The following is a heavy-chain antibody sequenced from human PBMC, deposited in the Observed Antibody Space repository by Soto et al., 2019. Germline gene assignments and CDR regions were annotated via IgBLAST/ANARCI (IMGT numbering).Heavy chain of an antibody. CDR2: INHLETT. J-gene: IGHJ4*02. CDR3: ARCGGSDSFYY. CDR1: GASITFGGYS. D-gene: IGHD1-26*01. V-gene: IGHV4-30-2*01. Sequence: SETLSLTCTVSGASITFGGYSWSWIRQTPGKGLEWIGFINHLETTFYNPSFESRLTLSIDRAKNQFSLKLHSMSAADRAVYFCARCGGSDSFYYWGQGTLVTVSS.